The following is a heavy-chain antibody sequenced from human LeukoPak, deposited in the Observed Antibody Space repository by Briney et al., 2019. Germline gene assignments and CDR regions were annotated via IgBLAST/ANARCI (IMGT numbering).Heavy chain of an antibody. CDR2: IIPSGGST. CDR1: GYTFTSYD. V-gene: IGHV1-46*01. CDR3: AKAGRGGAITMLRGVKRDFYYMDV. D-gene: IGHD3-10*01. J-gene: IGHJ6*03. Sequence: ASVKVSCKASGYTFTSYDINWVRQAPGQGLEWMGRIIPSGGSTTYAQKFQGRVTMTRDMSTNTVYMELSSLRSEDTAVYYCAKAGRGGAITMLRGVKRDFYYMDVWGKGTTVTISS.